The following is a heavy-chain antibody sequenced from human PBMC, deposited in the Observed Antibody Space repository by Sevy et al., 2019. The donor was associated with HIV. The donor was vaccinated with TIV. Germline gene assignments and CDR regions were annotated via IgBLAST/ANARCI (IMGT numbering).Heavy chain of an antibody. CDR1: GFIVNNYW. J-gene: IGHJ6*02. CDR2: IKDDGSEK. D-gene: IGHD3-16*01. CDR3: AKFKKRPHVWLPGGLDV. Sequence: GRSLRLSCVASGFIVNNYWMTWVRQAPGKGLEWVANIKDDGSEKYYVGSVKGRFTISRDDAENSLFLQMNRLRVEDTAVYYCAKFKKRPHVWLPGGLDVWGQGTTVTVSS. V-gene: IGHV3-7*01.